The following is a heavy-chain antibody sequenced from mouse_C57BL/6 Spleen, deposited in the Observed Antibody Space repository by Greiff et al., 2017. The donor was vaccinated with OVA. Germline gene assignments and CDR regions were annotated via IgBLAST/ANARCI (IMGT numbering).Heavy chain of an antibody. D-gene: IGHD2-4*01. CDR2: IYPGSGST. CDR1: GYTFTSYW. J-gene: IGHJ3*01. Sequence: VQLQQPGAELVKPGASVKMSCKASGYTFTSYWITWVKQRPGQGLEWIGDIYPGSGSTNYNEKFKSKATLTVDTSSSTAYMQLSSLTSEDAAVYYCARGGLRRSLAYWGQGTLVTVSA. CDR3: ARGGLRRSLAY. V-gene: IGHV1-55*01.